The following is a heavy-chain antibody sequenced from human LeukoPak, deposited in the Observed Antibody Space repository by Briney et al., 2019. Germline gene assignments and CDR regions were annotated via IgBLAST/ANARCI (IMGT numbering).Heavy chain of an antibody. J-gene: IGHJ4*02. V-gene: IGHV3-21*06. CDR2: ISSGSSYI. D-gene: IGHD3-9*01. CDR1: GLAFSTYT. Sequence: GGSLRLSCAASGLAFSTYTMNWVRQAPGKGLEWVSSISSGSSYIYYADSMKGRFTVSRDNAKNSLYLQMNSLKAEDTAVYFCASHYDIDYWGQGTLVTVSS. CDR3: ASHYDIDY.